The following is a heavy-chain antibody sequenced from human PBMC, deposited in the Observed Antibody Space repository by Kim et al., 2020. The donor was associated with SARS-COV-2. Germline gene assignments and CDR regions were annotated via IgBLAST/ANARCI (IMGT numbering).Heavy chain of an antibody. Sequence: GGSLRLSCAASGFTVSSNYMSWVRQAPGKGLEWVSVIYSGGSTYYADSVKGRFTISRDNSKNTLYLQMNSLRAEDTAVYYCARESSSSWYEESYYYGMDVWGQGTTVTVSS. CDR2: IYSGGST. D-gene: IGHD6-13*01. V-gene: IGHV3-53*01. CDR1: GFTVSSNY. J-gene: IGHJ6*02. CDR3: ARESSSSWYEESYYYGMDV.